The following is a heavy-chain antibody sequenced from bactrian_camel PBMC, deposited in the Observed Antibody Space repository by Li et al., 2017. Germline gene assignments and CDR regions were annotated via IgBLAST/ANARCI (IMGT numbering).Heavy chain of an antibody. Sequence: VQLVESGGGSVQAGGSLRLSCAASDTYNTYCVGWFRQAPGKRREGVAAVDTSDRTNYADSVKGRFTISRDNAKNTLYLQMNSLKSEDTATYYCAAERDLTQCHKLVFRLLDSPLNELKHWGQGTQVTVS. CDR3: AAERDLTQCHKLVFRLLDSPLNELKH. D-gene: IGHD3*01. CDR2: VDTSDRT. J-gene: IGHJ4*01. CDR1: DTYNTYC. V-gene: IGHV3S1*01.